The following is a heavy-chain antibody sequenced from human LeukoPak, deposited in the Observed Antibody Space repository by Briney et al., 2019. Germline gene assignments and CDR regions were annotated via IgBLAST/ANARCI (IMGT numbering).Heavy chain of an antibody. D-gene: IGHD3-10*01. CDR1: GFTFSSYS. CDR2: ISSIGSYI. V-gene: IGHV3-21*01. CDR3: ARLSAYYYGSYFYYYMDV. Sequence: GGSLRLSCAASGFTFSSYSMNWVRQAPGKGLEWVSSISSIGSYIYYADSVKGRFTISRDNAKNSLYLQMNSLRAEDTAVYYCARLSAYYYGSYFYYYMDVWGKGTTVTVSS. J-gene: IGHJ6*03.